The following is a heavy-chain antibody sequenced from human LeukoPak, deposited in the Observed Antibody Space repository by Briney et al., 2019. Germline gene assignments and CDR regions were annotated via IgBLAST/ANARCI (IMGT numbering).Heavy chain of an antibody. CDR3: ARTYYDILTGYNPYFDY. Sequence: GGSLRLSCAASGFTFTTYSMNWVRQAPGKGLEWVSSITSGSTSMYYADSVKGRFTISRDNAENSLYLQMISLRAEDTAVYYCARTYYDILTGYNPYFDYWGQGTLVTVSS. D-gene: IGHD3-9*01. V-gene: IGHV3-21*01. CDR1: GFTFTTYS. CDR2: ITSGSTSM. J-gene: IGHJ4*02.